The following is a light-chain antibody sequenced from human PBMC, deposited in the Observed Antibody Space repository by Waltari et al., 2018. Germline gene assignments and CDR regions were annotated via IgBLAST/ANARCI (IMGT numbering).Light chain of an antibody. J-gene: IGLJ2*01. CDR1: NIGSQG. Sequence: SYVLTQPPSVSVAPGRTATITCGGDNIGSQGVNWYQQRPGQVPVLVVYDDSDRPSDIPERFSGSISGNMATLTVSRVEAGDEADYYCQVWDSSRDLVLIGGGTKLTVL. CDR3: QVWDSSRDLVL. V-gene: IGLV3-21*03. CDR2: DDS.